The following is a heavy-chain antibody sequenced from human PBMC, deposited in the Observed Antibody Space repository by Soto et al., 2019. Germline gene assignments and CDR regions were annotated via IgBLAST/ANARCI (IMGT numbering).Heavy chain of an antibody. D-gene: IGHD6-13*01. J-gene: IGHJ6*03. V-gene: IGHV3-23*01. CDR1: GFTFSSYA. CDR2: ISGSGGST. CDR3: AKNEGSSRYYYYYMDV. Sequence: GGSLRLSCAASGFTFSSYAMSWVRQAPGKGLEWVSAISGSGGSTYYADSVKGRFTISRDNSKNTLYLQMNSLRAEDTAVYYCAKNEGSSRYYYYYMDVWGKGTTVTVSS.